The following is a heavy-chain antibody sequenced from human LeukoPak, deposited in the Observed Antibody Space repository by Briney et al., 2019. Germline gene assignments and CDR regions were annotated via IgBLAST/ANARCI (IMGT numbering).Heavy chain of an antibody. CDR2: IIPIFGTA. Sequence: SVKVSCKASGGTFSRYAISWVRQAPGQGLEWMGGIIPIFGTANYAQKFQGRVTITTDESTSTAYMELSSLRSEDTAVYYCARGKGPVYYDYWSGYQTGLDYWGQGTLVTVS. V-gene: IGHV1-69*05. D-gene: IGHD3-3*01. J-gene: IGHJ4*02. CDR1: GGTFSRYA. CDR3: ARGKGPVYYDYWSGYQTGLDY.